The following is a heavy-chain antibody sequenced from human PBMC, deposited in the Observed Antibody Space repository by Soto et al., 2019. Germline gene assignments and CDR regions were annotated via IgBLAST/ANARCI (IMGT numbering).Heavy chain of an antibody. D-gene: IGHD2-2*01. CDR1: GGSISSYY. CDR3: ARVAEPYCSSTSCFNYYYYYYMDV. J-gene: IGHJ6*03. V-gene: IGHV4-59*01. CDR2: IYYSGST. Sequence: ASETLSLTCTVSGGSISSYYWSWVRQPPGKGLEWIGVIYYSGSTNYNPSLKSRVTISVDTSKNQFSLKLSSVTAADTAVYYCARVAEPYCSSTSCFNYYYYYYMDVWGKGTTVTVSS.